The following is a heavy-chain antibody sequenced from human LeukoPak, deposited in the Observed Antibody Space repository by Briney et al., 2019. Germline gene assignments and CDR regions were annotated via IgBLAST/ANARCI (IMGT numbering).Heavy chain of an antibody. V-gene: IGHV3-21*04. J-gene: IGHJ4*02. D-gene: IGHD3-9*01. CDR3: ARGYDILAGYHHYFDY. CDR1: GFTFSSYS. Sequence: GGSLRLSCAASGFTFSSYSMNWVRQAPGKGLEWVSSISSSSSYIYYADSVKGRFTISRDNAKNSLYLQMTSLRAEDTAVYYCARGYDILAGYHHYFDYWGQGTLVTVSS. CDR2: ISSSSSYI.